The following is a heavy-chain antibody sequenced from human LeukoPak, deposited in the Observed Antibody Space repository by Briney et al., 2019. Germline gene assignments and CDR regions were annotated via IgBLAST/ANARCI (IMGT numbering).Heavy chain of an antibody. D-gene: IGHD3-3*01. CDR2: ISSSSSYI. Sequence: GGSLRLSCAASGFTFSSYSMNWVRQAPGKGLEWVSSISSSSSYIYYAGSVKGRFTISRDNAKNSLYLQMNSLRAEDTAVYYCARDLPTGGXXFGVVYYGMDVWGQGTTVT. J-gene: IGHJ6*02. V-gene: IGHV3-21*01. CDR1: GFTFSSYS. CDR3: ARDLPTGGXXFGVVYYGMDV.